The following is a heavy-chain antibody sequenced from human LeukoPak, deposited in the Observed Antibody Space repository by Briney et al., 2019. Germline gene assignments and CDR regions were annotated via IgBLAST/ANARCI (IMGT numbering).Heavy chain of an antibody. D-gene: IGHD4-23*01. J-gene: IGHJ4*02. Sequence: GGSLRLSCAASGFTFSSYSMNWVRQAPGKGLEWVSYISSSSSTIYYADSVKGRFTISRDNAKNSLYLQMNSLRAEDTAVYYCARGQDYGGTYYWGQGTLVTVSS. V-gene: IGHV3-48*04. CDR3: ARGQDYGGTYY. CDR1: GFTFSSYS. CDR2: ISSSSSTI.